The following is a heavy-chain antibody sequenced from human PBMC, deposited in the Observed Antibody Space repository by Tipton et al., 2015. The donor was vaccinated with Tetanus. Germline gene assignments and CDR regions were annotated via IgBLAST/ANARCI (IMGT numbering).Heavy chain of an antibody. V-gene: IGHV4-34*01. D-gene: IGHD3-9*01. CDR1: GGSSSDYY. CDR3: ARVALTGTHFDY. Sequence: TLSLTCAVNGGSSSDYYWTWIRQAPGKGLEWIGEINHTGRTYYNPSLRGRVTIIPDTSKNQFSLKLTSVTAADTAVYYCARVALTGTHFDYWGQGTLVTVSS. CDR2: INHTGRT. J-gene: IGHJ4*02.